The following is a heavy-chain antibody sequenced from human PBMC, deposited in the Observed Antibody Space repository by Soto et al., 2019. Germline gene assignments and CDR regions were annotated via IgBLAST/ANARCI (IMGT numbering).Heavy chain of an antibody. Sequence: PSATLSLTCTVSCDSLSTFYWGWMRQSPGKELEWIGYVYYTGSTNYNPSLKSRVTISVDRSKNQFSLKLTSANAADTAVYYCARGRTVRNYADDSSDYFYFFDYWGQGTQVTVSS. D-gene: IGHD3-22*01. CDR3: ARGRTVRNYADDSSDYFYFFDY. J-gene: IGHJ4*02. V-gene: IGHV4-59*01. CDR1: CDSLSTFY. CDR2: VYYTGST.